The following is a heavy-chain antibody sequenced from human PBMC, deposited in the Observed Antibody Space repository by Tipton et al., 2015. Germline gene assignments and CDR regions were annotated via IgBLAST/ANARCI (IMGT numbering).Heavy chain of an antibody. D-gene: IGHD2-2*01. Sequence: QSGPEVKKPGSSVKVSCRASGDILQKYAISWVRQAPGQGPEWMGGIIPLFGRRNSAQKFQGRLNLSADGFSNTVHMELSSLRPEDTAVYYCAGGDNVVRPGPMNYYCGMNVWGHGTTIIVSS. CDR2: IIPLFGRR. CDR1: GDILQKYA. J-gene: IGHJ6*02. CDR3: AGGDNVVRPGPMNYYCGMNV. V-gene: IGHV1-69*01.